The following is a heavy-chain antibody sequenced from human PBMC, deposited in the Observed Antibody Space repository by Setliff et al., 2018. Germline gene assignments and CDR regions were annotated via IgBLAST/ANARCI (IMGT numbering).Heavy chain of an antibody. CDR1: GYSISSGYN. Sequence: PSETLSLTCAVSGYSISSGYNWGWIRQPPGKGLERIGSIYYRGSTSYNSSLKSRVSISVDTSKNQFSLNLNAVTAADTAVYYCATLTGDRGVDYWGQGRLVTVSS. CDR2: IYYRGST. D-gene: IGHD7-27*01. J-gene: IGHJ4*02. CDR3: ATLTGDRGVDY. V-gene: IGHV4-38-2*01.